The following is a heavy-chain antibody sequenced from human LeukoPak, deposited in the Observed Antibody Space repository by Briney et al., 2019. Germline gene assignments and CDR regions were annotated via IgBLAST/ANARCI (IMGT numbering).Heavy chain of an antibody. CDR2: IYYSGST. CDR3: ARVGEAVAGIDYFDY. J-gene: IGHJ4*02. D-gene: IGHD6-19*01. V-gene: IGHV4-39*07. CDR1: GGSISSSSYY. Sequence: SETLSLTCAASGGSISSSSYYWGWIRQPPGKGLEWIGSIYYSGSTYYNPSLKSRVTISVDTSKNQFSLKLSSVTAADTAVYYCARVGEAVAGIDYFDYWGQGTLVTVSS.